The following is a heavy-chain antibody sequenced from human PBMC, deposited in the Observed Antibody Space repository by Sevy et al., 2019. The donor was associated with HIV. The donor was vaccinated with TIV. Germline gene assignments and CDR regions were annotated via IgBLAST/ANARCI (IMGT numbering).Heavy chain of an antibody. Sequence: GGSLRLSCAASGFTFSDYYMTWVRQAPGKGLEWIAYISNSGRTTHNADSVDGRFTISRDNAKNSLYLQMNSLRVEDTAVYYSVRDRSASWIDAFDIWGRGARVTVSS. CDR2: ISNSGRTT. CDR1: GFTFSDYY. J-gene: IGHJ3*02. D-gene: IGHD2-2*03. V-gene: IGHV3-11*04. CDR3: VRDRSASWIDAFDI.